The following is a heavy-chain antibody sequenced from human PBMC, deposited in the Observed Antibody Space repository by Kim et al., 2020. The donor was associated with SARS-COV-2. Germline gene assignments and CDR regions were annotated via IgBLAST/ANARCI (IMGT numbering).Heavy chain of an antibody. Sequence: SEKYHVDSVKGRFTISRDNAKNSLFLQMNGLRAEDTAVYYCARDLGALDPWGQGTLVTVPS. CDR2: SEK. V-gene: IGHV3-7*01. J-gene: IGHJ5*02. CDR3: ARDLGALDP.